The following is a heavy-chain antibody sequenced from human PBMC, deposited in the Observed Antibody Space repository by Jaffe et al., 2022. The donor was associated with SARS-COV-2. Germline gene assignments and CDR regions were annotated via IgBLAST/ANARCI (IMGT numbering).Heavy chain of an antibody. CDR1: GDSISGSSFY. V-gene: IGHV4-39*01. CDR2: IYYTGNP. CDR3: ARRGPGSNWFDP. Sequence: QSQLQESGPRLVKPSETLSLTCTVSGDSISGSSFYWGWIRQPPGKGLEWIGNIYYTGNPYYNPSLKSRATISVDTSKNQFSLKLTSVTATDTAVYYCARRGPGSNWFDPWGQGTLVTVSS. J-gene: IGHJ5*02.